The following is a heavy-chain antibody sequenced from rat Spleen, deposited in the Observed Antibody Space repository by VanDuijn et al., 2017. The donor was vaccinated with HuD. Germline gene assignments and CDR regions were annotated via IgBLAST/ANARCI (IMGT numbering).Heavy chain of an antibody. V-gene: IGHV5-20*01. Sequence: EVQLVESDGGLVQPGRSLKVSCAASGFTFSDYYMAWIRQAPGKGLEWVASITNAAGSTYYPDSVQGRFTISRDNAKSTLYLQMNSLRSEDTATYYCTGPFDYWGQGVMVTVSS. CDR3: TGPFDY. CDR1: GFTFSDYY. CDR2: ITNAAGST. J-gene: IGHJ2*01.